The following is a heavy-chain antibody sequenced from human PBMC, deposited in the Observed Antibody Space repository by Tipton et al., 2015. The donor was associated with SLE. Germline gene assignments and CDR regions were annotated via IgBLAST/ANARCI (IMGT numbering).Heavy chain of an antibody. Sequence: TLSLTCAVYGGSFSGYYWSWIRQPPGKGLEWIGEINHSGSTNYNPSLKSRVTISVDTSKNQFSLKLSSVTAADTAVYYRARHRWIFGAGYDCWGQGTLVTVSS. CDR1: GGSFSGYY. V-gene: IGHV4-34*01. CDR3: ARHRWIFGAGYDC. D-gene: IGHD3-3*01. J-gene: IGHJ4*02. CDR2: INHSGST.